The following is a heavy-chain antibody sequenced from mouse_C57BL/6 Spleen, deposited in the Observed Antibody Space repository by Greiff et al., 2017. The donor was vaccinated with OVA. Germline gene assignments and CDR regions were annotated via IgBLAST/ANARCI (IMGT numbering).Heavy chain of an antibody. V-gene: IGHV1-9*01. J-gene: IGHJ4*01. Sequence: QVQLQQSGAELMKPGASVKLSCKATGYTFTGYWIEWVKQRPGHGLEWIGEILPGSGSTNSNEKFKGKATFTADTSSNTAYMQLSSLTTEDSSIYYCARWGSGAMDYWGQGTSVTVSS. D-gene: IGHD3-1*01. CDR1: GYTFTGYW. CDR3: ARWGSGAMDY. CDR2: ILPGSGST.